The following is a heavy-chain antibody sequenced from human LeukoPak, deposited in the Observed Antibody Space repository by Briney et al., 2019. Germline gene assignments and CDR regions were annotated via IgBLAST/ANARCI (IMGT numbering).Heavy chain of an antibody. J-gene: IGHJ4*02. CDR2: ISSSGNSI. D-gene: IGHD3-10*01. Sequence: WGVLRLSCAASDFVFSDYYMSWVRQAPGKGLEWVSYISSSGNSIYYADSVKGRFTISRDNAKNSLYLQMNSLRAEDTAVYYCAREMEGDYGSGTFFDLWGQGNMVTVSS. V-gene: IGHV3-11*01. CDR3: AREMEGDYGSGTFFDL. CDR1: DFVFSDYY.